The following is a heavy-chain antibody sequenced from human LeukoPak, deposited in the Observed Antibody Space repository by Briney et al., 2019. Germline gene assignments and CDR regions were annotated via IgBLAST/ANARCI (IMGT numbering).Heavy chain of an antibody. CDR3: ARGWGSYGTHYFDY. Sequence: SETLSLTCAVYGGSFGGYYWSWIRQPPGKGLEWIGEINDSGSSNYIPSLKSRVTISVDRSKNQFSLWLSSVTAADTAVYYCARGWGSYGTHYFDYWGQGTLVTVSS. J-gene: IGHJ4*02. CDR1: GGSFGGYY. CDR2: INDSGSS. V-gene: IGHV4-34*01. D-gene: IGHD1-26*01.